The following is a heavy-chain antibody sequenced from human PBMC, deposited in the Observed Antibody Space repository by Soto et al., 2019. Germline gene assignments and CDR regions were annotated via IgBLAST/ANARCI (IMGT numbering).Heavy chain of an antibody. CDR2: ISGHNGNT. D-gene: IGHD3-22*01. Sequence: XSVKVSCKASGYSFTSYGISWVRQAPVQGPEWMGWISGHNGNTNRPQSLQGRVTMTTDTSRNTAYMELRSLRSDDTAVYYCARHRFNYYDDTVYYYFDYWGQGTLVTVSS. CDR3: ARHRFNYYDDTVYYYFDY. J-gene: IGHJ4*02. CDR1: GYSFTSYG. V-gene: IGHV1-18*04.